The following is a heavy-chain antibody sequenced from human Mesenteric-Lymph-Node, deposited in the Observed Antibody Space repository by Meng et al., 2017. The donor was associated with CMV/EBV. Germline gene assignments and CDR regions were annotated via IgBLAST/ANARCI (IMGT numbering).Heavy chain of an antibody. V-gene: IGHV3-7*01. CDR1: GFTFSNYY. D-gene: IGHD3-22*01. CDR3: ARDRRPISYEGLSY. CDR2: IKEDGSEM. J-gene: IGHJ4*02. Sequence: GESLKISCVASGFTFSNYYMTWARQIPGKGLEWVANIKEDGSEMHYVDSVKGRFTISRDNAKNSLYLQMNSLRAEDTAVYYCARDRRPISYEGLSYWGQGTLVTVSS.